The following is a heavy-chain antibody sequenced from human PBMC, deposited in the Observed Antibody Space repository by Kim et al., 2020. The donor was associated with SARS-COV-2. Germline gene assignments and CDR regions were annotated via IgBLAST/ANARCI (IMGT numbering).Heavy chain of an antibody. Sequence: GESLKISCKGSGYSFTNHWIGWVRQMPGTGLEWMAIISPGDSDTKYSPSFQGQVTISADKSINTAYLQWSSLKASDTAMYYCARQMAYDSIWGSFRSPFDYWGQGIQVTVSS. J-gene: IGHJ4*02. CDR1: GYSFTNHW. CDR2: ISPGDSDT. CDR3: ARQMAYDSIWGSFRSPFDY. D-gene: IGHD3-16*02. V-gene: IGHV5-51*01.